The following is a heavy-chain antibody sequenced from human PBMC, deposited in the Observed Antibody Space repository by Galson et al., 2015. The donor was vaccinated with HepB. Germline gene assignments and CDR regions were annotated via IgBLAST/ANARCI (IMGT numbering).Heavy chain of an antibody. CDR3: ARIRGRDADYYGIDV. V-gene: IGHV2-26*01. J-gene: IGHJ6*02. CDR1: GFSLSNARMG. D-gene: IGHD5-24*01. CDR2: IFSNDEK. Sequence: PALVKPTQTLTLTCTVSGFSLSNARMGVSWIRQPPGKALEWLAHIFSNDEKSYSTSLKSRLTISKDTSKSQVVLTMTNMDPVDTATYYCARIRGRDADYYGIDVWGQGTTVTVSS.